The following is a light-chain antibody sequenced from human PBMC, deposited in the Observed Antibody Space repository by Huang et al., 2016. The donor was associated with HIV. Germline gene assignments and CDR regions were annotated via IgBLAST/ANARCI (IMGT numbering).Light chain of an antibody. CDR1: QTVSNDY. CDR2: AAS. J-gene: IGKJ1*01. Sequence: DIVLTQSPGTLSLSPGQRVTLSCRASQTVSNDYLAWYQQKPGQSPRLLIYAASTRATGIPDRFSGSGSATDFTLTVNRLEPEDSAVYYCQQYALSPWTFGQGTKVEI. CDR3: QQYALSPWT. V-gene: IGKV3-20*01.